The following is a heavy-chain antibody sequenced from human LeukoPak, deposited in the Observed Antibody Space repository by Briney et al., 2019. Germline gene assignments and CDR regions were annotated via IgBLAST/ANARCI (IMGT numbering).Heavy chain of an antibody. CDR2: ISTYNGNT. CDR3: ARGVPDRGYRGYD. D-gene: IGHD5-12*01. V-gene: IGHV1-18*01. Sequence: ASVKVSCKASGYTFTSYGISWVRHAPGQGLEWMGWISTYNGNTNYAQKLQGRVTMTTDTSTSTAYMELRSLTFDDTAVYYCARGVPDRGYRGYDWGQGTLVTVSS. CDR1: GYTFTSYG. J-gene: IGHJ4*02.